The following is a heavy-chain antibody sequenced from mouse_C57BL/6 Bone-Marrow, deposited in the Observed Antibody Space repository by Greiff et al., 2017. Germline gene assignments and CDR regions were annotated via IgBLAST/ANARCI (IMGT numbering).Heavy chain of an antibody. CDR2: IDPNSGGT. V-gene: IGHV1-72*01. CDR3: AISMISGYYAMDY. Sequence: QVQLQQPGAELVKPGASVKLSCKASGYTFTSYWMHWVKQRPGRGLEWIGRIDPNSGGTNYNEKFKSKATLTVDKSSSTAYMQLRSLTSEDSAVYEFAISMISGYYAMDYWGQGTSVTVSS. J-gene: IGHJ4*01. CDR1: GYTFTSYW. D-gene: IGHD2-4*01.